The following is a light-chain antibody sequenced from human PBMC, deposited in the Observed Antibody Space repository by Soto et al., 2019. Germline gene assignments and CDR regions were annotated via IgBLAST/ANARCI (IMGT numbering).Light chain of an antibody. Sequence: QSVLTQPPSVSEAPRQRVTISCSGSSSNIGNNAVNWYQQLPGKAPKLLIYYDDLLSSGVSDRFSGSKSGTSASLAISGLQSEDEADYYCAAWDDRLKAVVFGGGTKVTVL. J-gene: IGLJ2*01. CDR1: SSNIGNNA. V-gene: IGLV1-36*01. CDR2: YDD. CDR3: AAWDDRLKAVV.